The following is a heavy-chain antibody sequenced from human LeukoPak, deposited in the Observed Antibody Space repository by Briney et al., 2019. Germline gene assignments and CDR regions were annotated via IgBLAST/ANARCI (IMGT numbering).Heavy chain of an antibody. D-gene: IGHD3-3*01. CDR3: ARGTKSGYYTGYFDY. CDR1: GGTFSSYA. CDR2: IIPILGIA. J-gene: IGHJ4*02. Sequence: SVKVSCKASGGTFSSYAISWVRQAPGQGLEWMGRIIPILGIANYAQKFQGRVTITADKSTSTAYMELSSPRSEDTAVYYCARGTKSGYYTGYFDYWGQGTLVTVSS. V-gene: IGHV1-69*04.